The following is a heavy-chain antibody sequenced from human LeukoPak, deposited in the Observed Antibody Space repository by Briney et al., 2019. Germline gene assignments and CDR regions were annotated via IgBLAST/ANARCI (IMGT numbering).Heavy chain of an antibody. CDR3: ARGGYPPPAVTLTTAENWFDP. CDR2: IYHSGST. CDR1: GYSISSGYY. J-gene: IGHJ5*02. Sequence: SETLSLTCTVSGYSISSGYYWGWIRQPPGKGLEWIGSIYHSGSTYYNPSLKSRVTISVDTSKNQFSLKLSSVTAADTAVYYCARGGYPPPAVTLTTAENWFDPWGQGTLVTVSS. D-gene: IGHD4-11*01. V-gene: IGHV4-38-2*02.